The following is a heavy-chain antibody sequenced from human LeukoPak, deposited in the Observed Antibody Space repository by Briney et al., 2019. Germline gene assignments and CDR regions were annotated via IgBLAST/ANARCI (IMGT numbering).Heavy chain of an antibody. CDR3: ARTRWLQLRYFDY. Sequence: PGGSLRLSCTASGFTFDDYGMTWVRQAPGKGLEWVANIKQDGTEKNYVDSVKGRFTISRDNAKNSLFLQMKSLRAEDTAVYYCARTRWLQLRYFDYWGQGTLVTVSS. CDR1: GFTFDDYG. D-gene: IGHD5-24*01. CDR2: IKQDGTEK. J-gene: IGHJ4*02. V-gene: IGHV3-7*01.